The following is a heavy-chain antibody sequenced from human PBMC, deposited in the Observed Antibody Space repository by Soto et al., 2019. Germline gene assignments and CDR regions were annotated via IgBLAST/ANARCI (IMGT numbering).Heavy chain of an antibody. CDR1: EFTCRGYG. Sequence: SLRVPRAASEFTCRGYGMRRILQAQGKGLEGAAVIWYDGSNKYYADSVKGRFTISRDNYKNTLYLQMNSLRAEDTAVFFCAREYLVVCPSGLGYWGQETLVTISS. CDR2: IWYDGSNK. CDR3: AREYLVVCPSGLGY. D-gene: IGHD2-2*01. V-gene: IGHV3-33*08. J-gene: IGHJ4*03.